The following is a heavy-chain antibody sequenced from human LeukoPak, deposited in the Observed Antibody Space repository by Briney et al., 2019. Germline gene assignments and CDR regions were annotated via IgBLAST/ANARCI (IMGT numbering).Heavy chain of an antibody. CDR3: ARSIAAHGPTHNWFDP. V-gene: IGHV4-39*01. Sequence: SETLSLTCTVSGDSISSTIYYWGWIRQPPGKGLEWIGSIYYSGSTYYNPSLKGRVTISVDTSKNQFSLKLTSVTAADTAVYYCARSIAAHGPTHNWFDPWGQGTLVTVSS. CDR2: IYYSGST. CDR1: GDSISSTIYY. J-gene: IGHJ5*02. D-gene: IGHD6-13*01.